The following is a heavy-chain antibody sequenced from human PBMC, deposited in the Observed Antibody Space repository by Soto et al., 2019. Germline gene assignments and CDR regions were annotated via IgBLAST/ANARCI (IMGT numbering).Heavy chain of an antibody. V-gene: IGHV1-24*01. CDR1: GYTLTELS. CDR3: ATALAANNYYYYYGMDV. Sequence: ASVKVSCKVSGYTLTELSMHWVRQAPGKGLEWMGGFDPEDGETIYAQKFQGRVTMTEDTSTDTAYMELSSLRSEDTAVYYCATALAANNYYYYYGMDVWGQGTTVTVSS. D-gene: IGHD6-6*01. CDR2: FDPEDGET. J-gene: IGHJ6*02.